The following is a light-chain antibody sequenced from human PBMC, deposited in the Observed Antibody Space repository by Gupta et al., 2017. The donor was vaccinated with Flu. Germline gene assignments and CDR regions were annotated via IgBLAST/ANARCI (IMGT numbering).Light chain of an antibody. J-gene: IGLJ2*01. CDR3: SSYTSSSTLEDVV. Sequence: QSALTHPAPVAGSPGSSITISCPGTGRDVGGYNYVSWYQQHPGKAPKLMVHEVSNRPSGVSNRFSGSKSGNTASLTISGLQAEDEADYYCSSYTSSSTLEDVVFGGGTKLTVL. CDR1: GRDVGGYNY. V-gene: IGLV2-14*01. CDR2: EVS.